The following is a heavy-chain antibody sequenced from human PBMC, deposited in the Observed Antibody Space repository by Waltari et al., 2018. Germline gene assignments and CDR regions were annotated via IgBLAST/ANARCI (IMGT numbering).Heavy chain of an antibody. CDR1: GCSISSSRYY. D-gene: IGHD2-8*01. CDR2: IYYSGST. Sequence: QLQLQESGPGLVKPSETLSLTCTVSGCSISSSRYYWGWIRQPPGKGREWIGSIYYSGSTYYNPSLKSRVTISVDTSKNQFSLKLSSVTAADTAVYYCARHPAMTIMLWYFDLWGRGTLVTVSS. J-gene: IGHJ2*01. V-gene: IGHV4-39*01. CDR3: ARHPAMTIMLWYFDL.